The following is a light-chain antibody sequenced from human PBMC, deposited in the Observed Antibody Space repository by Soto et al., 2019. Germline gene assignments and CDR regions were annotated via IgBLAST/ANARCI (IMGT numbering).Light chain of an antibody. CDR3: QQSYRTPPWT. CDR1: QSIVTY. Sequence: DIQMTQSPSSLSASVGDRVTITCRASQSIVTYLNWYLQKPGKAPKLLIYAASNVQSGVPSRFSGSGSGTDFTLTISSLQAEYLVNYCCQQSYRTPPWTFGQGTKVEIK. J-gene: IGKJ1*01. V-gene: IGKV1-39*01. CDR2: AAS.